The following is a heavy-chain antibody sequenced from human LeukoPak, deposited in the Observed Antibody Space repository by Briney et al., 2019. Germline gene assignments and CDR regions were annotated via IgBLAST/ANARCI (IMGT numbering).Heavy chain of an antibody. Sequence: GGSLRLSCVASGFIFNNYGLVWVRQAPGKGLEWVSAISNDGGGTTYADFVKGRFSVSRDNSKNTLFLQMNSLRAEDTALYYCAKGSSVYFFDLWGQGTLVTVSS. D-gene: IGHD3-22*01. CDR2: ISNDGGGT. J-gene: IGHJ4*02. CDR3: AKGSSVYFFDL. CDR1: GFIFNNYG. V-gene: IGHV3-23*01.